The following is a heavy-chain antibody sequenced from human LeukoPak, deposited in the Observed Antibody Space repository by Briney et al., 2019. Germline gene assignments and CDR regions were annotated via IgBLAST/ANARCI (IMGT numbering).Heavy chain of an antibody. D-gene: IGHD6-19*01. J-gene: IGHJ4*02. Sequence: SETLSLTCTVSGGSISSYYWSWIRQPPGKGLEWVGYIYYSGSTNYNPSLKSRVPISVDTPKTQFSLKLSSVTAADTAVYYCARWAIAVAAHDYWGQGTLVTVSS. CDR1: GGSISSYY. CDR2: IYYSGST. CDR3: ARWAIAVAAHDY. V-gene: IGHV4-59*08.